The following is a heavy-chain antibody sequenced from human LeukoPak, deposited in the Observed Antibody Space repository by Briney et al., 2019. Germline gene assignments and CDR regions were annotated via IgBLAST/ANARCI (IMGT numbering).Heavy chain of an antibody. J-gene: IGHJ4*02. Sequence: GGSLRLSCAASGFTFSSYGMHWVRQAPGKGLEWVAVIWYDGSNKYYADSVKGRFTISRDNSKNTLYLQMNSLRAEDTAVYYCAKGGYCYDSSGLDYWGQGTLVTVSS. CDR3: AKGGYCYDSSGLDY. CDR1: GFTFSSYG. V-gene: IGHV3-33*06. D-gene: IGHD3-22*01. CDR2: IWYDGSNK.